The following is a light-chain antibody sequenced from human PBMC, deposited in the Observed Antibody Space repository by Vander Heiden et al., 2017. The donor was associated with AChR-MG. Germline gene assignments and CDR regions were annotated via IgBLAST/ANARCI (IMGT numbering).Light chain of an antibody. V-gene: IGKV1-33*01. CDR1: QDISNL. CDR3: LQHHNYPPYT. CDR2: HAS. Sequence: DIQVTQSPPGLSASIGECGTSTCQASQDISNLLNWYQQKPGRAPKLLIYHASTLEKGVPSRFSGSGAGTTFTFTISGLQPEDISTYYCLQHHNYPPYTFGQGTKLQI. J-gene: IGKJ2*01.